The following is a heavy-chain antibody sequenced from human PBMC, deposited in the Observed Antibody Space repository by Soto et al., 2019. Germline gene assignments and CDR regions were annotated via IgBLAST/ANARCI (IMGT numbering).Heavy chain of an antibody. J-gene: IGHJ6*02. V-gene: IGHV1-69*01. Sequence: KVSCQASGGTFSSYAISWVRQAPGQGLEWMGGIIPIFGTANYAQKFQGRVTITADESTSTAYMELSSLRSGDTAVYYCARGGDTAMPMDVWGQGTTVTVSS. D-gene: IGHD5-18*01. CDR1: GGTFSSYA. CDR3: ARGGDTAMPMDV. CDR2: IIPIFGTA.